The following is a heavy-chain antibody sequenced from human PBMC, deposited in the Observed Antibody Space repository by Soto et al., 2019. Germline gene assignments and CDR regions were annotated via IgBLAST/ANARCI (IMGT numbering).Heavy chain of an antibody. V-gene: IGHV3-11*05. D-gene: IGHD3-16*01. CDR1: GFTFSDYY. CDR3: ARDGGTQHRRPYYYGMDV. Sequence: QVQLVESGGGLVKPGGSLRLSCAASGFTFSDYYMSWIRQAPGKGLEWVSYISSSSSYTNYADSVKGRFTISRDNAKNSRYLQMNSLRAEDTAVYYCARDGGTQHRRPYYYGMDVWGQGTTVTVSS. CDR2: ISSSSSYT. J-gene: IGHJ6*02.